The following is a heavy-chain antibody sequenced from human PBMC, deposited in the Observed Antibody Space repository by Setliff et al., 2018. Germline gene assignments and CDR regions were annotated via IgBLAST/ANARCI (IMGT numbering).Heavy chain of an antibody. CDR2: ISGAGTTV. Sequence: GGSLRLSCAASGFRFSDLYMSWVRQVPGKGLEWLSKISGAGTTVYYADSVRGRFTISRDNAKNSLYLQMNSLRAEDSAVYYCARGGLGAFRQSNLFDFWGQGTLVTVSS. V-gene: IGHV3-11*04. CDR3: ARGGLGAFRQSNLFDF. J-gene: IGHJ4*02. D-gene: IGHD3-16*01. CDR1: GFRFSDLY.